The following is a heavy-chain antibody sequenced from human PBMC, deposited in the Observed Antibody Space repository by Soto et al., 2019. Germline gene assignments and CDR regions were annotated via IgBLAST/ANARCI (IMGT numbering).Heavy chain of an antibody. CDR1: GFTFSSYA. J-gene: IGHJ6*02. Sequence: GGSLRLSCAASGFTFSSYAMSWVRQAPGKGLEWVAVIWYDGSNKYYADSVKGRFTISRDNSKNTLYLQMNSLRAEDTAVYYCARDDVLYYYGMDVWGQGTTVTVSS. V-gene: IGHV3-33*08. CDR3: ARDDVLYYYGMDV. CDR2: IWYDGSNK. D-gene: IGHD3-10*02.